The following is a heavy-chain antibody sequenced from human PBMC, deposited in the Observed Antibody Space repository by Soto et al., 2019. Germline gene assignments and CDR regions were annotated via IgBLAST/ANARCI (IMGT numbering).Heavy chain of an antibody. CDR2: IYWEDDK. D-gene: IGHD3-3*01. CDR1: GFSLTTSGVG. CDR3: AHPVLRTVFGLITTTAIYFDY. J-gene: IGHJ4*02. Sequence: QITLNESGPTVVRPTETLTLTCRFSGFSLTTSGVGVGWIRQSPGKAPEWLALIYWEDDKRYSASLKSRLTITKDTSKNPVVLTVSDLDPTDTATYDSAHPVLRTVFGLITTTAIYFDYWGQGTPVAASS. V-gene: IGHV2-5*02.